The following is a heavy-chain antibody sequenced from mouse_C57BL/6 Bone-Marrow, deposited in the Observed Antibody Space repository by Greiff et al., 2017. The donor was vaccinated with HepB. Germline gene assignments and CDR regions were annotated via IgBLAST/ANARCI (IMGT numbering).Heavy chain of an antibody. V-gene: IGHV5-15*01. CDR3: ARLSYGYDN. CDR2: ISNLAYSI. Sequence: EVKLQESGGGLVQPGGSLKLSCAASGFTFSDYGMAWVRQAPRKGPEWVAFISNLAYSIYYADTVTGRFTISRENAKNTLYLEMSSLRSEDTAMYYCARLSYGYDNWGQGTSVTVSS. J-gene: IGHJ4*01. CDR1: GFTFSDYG. D-gene: IGHD2-2*01.